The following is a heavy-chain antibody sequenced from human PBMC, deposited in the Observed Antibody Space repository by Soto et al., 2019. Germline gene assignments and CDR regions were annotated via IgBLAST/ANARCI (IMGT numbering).Heavy chain of an antibody. V-gene: IGHV4-30-2*06. Sequence: PSETLSLTCTASGGSITSGGYSWTWIRQSPGKGLERIGYTYQSGSAYYNPSRKSRVTISVDRSKNQFSLNLTSVTAADTAVYYCARDYYGMDVWGQGTTVTVSS. J-gene: IGHJ6*02. CDR2: TYQSGSA. CDR3: ARDYYGMDV. CDR1: GGSITSGGYS.